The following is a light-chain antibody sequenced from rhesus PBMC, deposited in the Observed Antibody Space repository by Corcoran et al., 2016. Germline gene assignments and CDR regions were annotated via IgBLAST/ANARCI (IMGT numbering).Light chain of an antibody. Sequence: QAALTQPPSVSGSPGQSVTISCTGTSSDVGGYDYVSWYQHFPGTAPELMIYEVTERPSGVSDRFSGSKSGNTASLTISGLQPEDEADYFCGSYAGNYAFIFGSGTRLTVL. CDR1: SSDVGGYDY. CDR2: EVT. V-gene: IGLV2-23*01. J-gene: IGLJ1*01. CDR3: GSYAGNYAFI.